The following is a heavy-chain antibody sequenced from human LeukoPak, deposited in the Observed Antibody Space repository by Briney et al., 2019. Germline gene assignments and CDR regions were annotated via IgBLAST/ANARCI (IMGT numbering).Heavy chain of an antibody. V-gene: IGHV4-59*13. CDR2: IYYSGST. CDR3: ARLALGYFDY. CDR1: GGSISSYY. J-gene: IGHJ4*02. D-gene: IGHD3-16*01. Sequence: SETLSLTGTVSGGSISSYYWSWIRQPPGKGLEWIGYIYYSGSTNYNPSLKSRVTISVDTSKNQFSLKLSSVTAADTAVYYCARLALGYFDYWGQGTLVTVSS.